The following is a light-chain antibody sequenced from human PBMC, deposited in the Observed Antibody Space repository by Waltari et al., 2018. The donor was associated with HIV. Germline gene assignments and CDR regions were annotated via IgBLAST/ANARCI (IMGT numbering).Light chain of an antibody. CDR2: HAS. J-gene: IGKJ1*01. Sequence: DIILTHSPDTLSVSPGERATLSCRASQSVSNHLAWFQQRPGQPPRLLIYHASTRATGIPPRFSGSGSGTEFNLTISNLQSEDFAVYYCQQSDNWPPWTFGRGTKVEVK. CDR3: QQSDNWPPWT. CDR1: QSVSNH. V-gene: IGKV3D-15*01.